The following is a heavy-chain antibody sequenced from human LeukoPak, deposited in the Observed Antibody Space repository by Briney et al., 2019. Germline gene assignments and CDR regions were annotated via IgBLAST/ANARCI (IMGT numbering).Heavy chain of an antibody. J-gene: IGHJ3*01. V-gene: IGHV3-23*01. CDR2: IIGCGGYT. CDR3: AKDFLGSIPDAFDV. CDR1: GFTFSSHA. Sequence: GGSLTLSCAASGFTFSSHAMSWVRQAPGKGLEWVSGIIGCGGYTFCRDSVKGRFHLHRNNSKNTLWLQMNSLTAEDTAIYHCAKDFLGSIPDAFDVWGQGTMVSVSS. D-gene: IGHD1-26*01.